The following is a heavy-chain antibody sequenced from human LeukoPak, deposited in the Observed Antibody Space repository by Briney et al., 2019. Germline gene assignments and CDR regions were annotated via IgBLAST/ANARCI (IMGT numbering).Heavy chain of an antibody. Sequence: PGESLKISCKGSGYSFTSYWIGWVRQMPGKGLEWMGIIYPGDSDTRYSPSFEGQVTISADKSISTAYLQWSSLKASDTAMYYCARHRRVATGGTWQDYWGQGTLVTVSS. CDR1: GYSFTSYW. D-gene: IGHD6-13*01. CDR3: ARHRRVATGGTWQDY. CDR2: IYPGDSDT. J-gene: IGHJ4*02. V-gene: IGHV5-51*01.